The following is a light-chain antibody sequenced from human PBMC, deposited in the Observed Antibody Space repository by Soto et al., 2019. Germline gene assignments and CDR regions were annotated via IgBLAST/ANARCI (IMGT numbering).Light chain of an antibody. J-gene: IGKJ5*01. CDR2: GAS. V-gene: IGKV3-15*01. CDR1: HSVNSH. CDR3: QQYKNWPL. Sequence: EIVLTHSPGTLSLSPGERATLSCRTSHSVNSHVAWYQQKPGQAPRLLLYGASTRATGIPVRFSGSGFGTEFTLTISSLQSEDFAVYYCQQYKNWPLFGQGTRLEI.